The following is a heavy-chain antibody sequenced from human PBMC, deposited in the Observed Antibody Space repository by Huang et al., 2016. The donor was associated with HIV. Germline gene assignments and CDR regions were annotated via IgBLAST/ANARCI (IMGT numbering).Heavy chain of an antibody. V-gene: IGHV5-51*03. CDR3: ARGGYYYGSGSYWDY. Sequence: EVQLVPSGAEVKKPGESLKISCKGSGYSFTSYWIGWVRQMPGKGLEWMGIISPGDSDTRYSPSFQGQVTISADKSISTAYLQWSSLKASDTAMYYCARGGYYYGSGSYWDYWGQGTLVTVSS. J-gene: IGHJ4*02. CDR2: ISPGDSDT. D-gene: IGHD3-10*01. CDR1: GYSFTSYW.